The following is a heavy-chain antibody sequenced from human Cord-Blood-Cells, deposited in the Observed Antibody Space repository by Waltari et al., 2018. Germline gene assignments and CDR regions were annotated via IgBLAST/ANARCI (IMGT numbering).Heavy chain of an antibody. CDR2: IYHSGST. CDR3: AREVVVVVAATWIRWFDP. CDR1: GYSISSGYY. V-gene: IGHV4-38-2*02. D-gene: IGHD2-15*01. Sequence: QVQLQESGPGLVKPSETLSLTCAVSGYSISSGYYWGWIRQPPGKGLEWIGSIYHSGSTYYNPSLKRRVTISVDTSKNQFSLKLSSVAAADTAVYYCAREVVVVVAATWIRWFDPWGQGTLVTVSS. J-gene: IGHJ5*02.